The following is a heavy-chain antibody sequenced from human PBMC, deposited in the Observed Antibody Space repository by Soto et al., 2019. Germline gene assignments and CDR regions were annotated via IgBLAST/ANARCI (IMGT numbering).Heavy chain of an antibody. Sequence: ESGGGLVQPGGSLRLSCAASGFTVSSNYMSWVRQAPGKGLEWVSVIYSGGSTYYADSVKGRFTISRDNSKNTLYLQMNSLRAEDTAVYYCARARGGYDSYYFDYWGQGTLVTVSS. V-gene: IGHV3-66*01. CDR2: IYSGGST. D-gene: IGHD5-12*01. J-gene: IGHJ4*02. CDR3: ARARGGYDSYYFDY. CDR1: GFTVSSNY.